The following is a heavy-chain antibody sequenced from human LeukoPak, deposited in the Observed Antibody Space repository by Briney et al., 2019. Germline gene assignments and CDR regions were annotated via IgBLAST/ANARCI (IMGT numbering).Heavy chain of an antibody. D-gene: IGHD6-6*01. Sequence: PGGSLRLSCAASGFTFSSYWMHWVRQAPGKGLVWVSRINSDGSSTSYADSVKGRFTISRDNAKNSLYLQMNSLRAEDTAVYYCVSRSSSSIDYWGQGTLVTVSS. CDR2: INSDGSST. V-gene: IGHV3-74*01. CDR3: VSRSSSSIDY. J-gene: IGHJ4*02. CDR1: GFTFSSYW.